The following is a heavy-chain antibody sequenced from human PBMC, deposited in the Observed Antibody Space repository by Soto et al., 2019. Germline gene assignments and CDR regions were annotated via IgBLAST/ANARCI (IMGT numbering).Heavy chain of an antibody. CDR3: ARDPCSSTSCFDY. CDR1: GFTFSSYE. Sequence: GGSLRLSCAASGFTFSSYEMNWVRQAPGKGLEWVSYISSSVSTINYGGSGKGRFTIARDNAKDSLYLQMNSLRAEDTAVYYCARDPCSSTSCFDYWGQGTLVTVSS. CDR2: ISSSVSTI. D-gene: IGHD2-2*01. V-gene: IGHV3-48*03. J-gene: IGHJ4*02.